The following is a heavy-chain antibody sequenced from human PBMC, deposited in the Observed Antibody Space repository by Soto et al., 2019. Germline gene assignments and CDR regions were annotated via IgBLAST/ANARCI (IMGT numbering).Heavy chain of an antibody. CDR2: ISSSSSYI. CDR1: GFTFSSYS. J-gene: IGHJ4*02. V-gene: IGHV3-21*01. Sequence: EVQLVESGGGLVKPGGSLRLSCAASGFTFSSYSMNWVRQAPGKGLEWVSSISSSSSYINYADSVKGRFTISRDNAKNSLYLQMNSLRAEDTAVYYCARGVIIYEAVDYWGQGTLVTVSS. CDR3: ARGVIIYEAVDY. D-gene: IGHD3-10*01.